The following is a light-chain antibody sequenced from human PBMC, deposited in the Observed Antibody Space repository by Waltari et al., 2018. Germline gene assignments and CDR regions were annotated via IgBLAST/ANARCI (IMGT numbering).Light chain of an antibody. Sequence: DIQMTQSPSSLSASVGDRVTITCQASQDISNYLNWYQQKPGKARKLLIYDASNLETGVPSRFSGSGSGTDFTFTISSLQPEDIATYYCQQYDNLPGTFGPGTKVDIK. CDR1: QDISNY. J-gene: IGKJ3*01. CDR2: DAS. V-gene: IGKV1-33*01. CDR3: QQYDNLPGT.